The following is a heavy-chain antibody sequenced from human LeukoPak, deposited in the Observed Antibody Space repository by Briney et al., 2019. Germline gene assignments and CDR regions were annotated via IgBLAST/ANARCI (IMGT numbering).Heavy chain of an antibody. Sequence: GASVKVSCKASGYTFTSYYMHWVRQAPGQGLEWMGWINPNSGGTNYAQKFQGRVTMTRDTSISTAYMELSRLRSDDTAVYYCARETVPAIAAPRGLNYWGQGTLVTVSS. CDR2: INPNSGGT. J-gene: IGHJ4*02. V-gene: IGHV1-2*02. D-gene: IGHD6-13*01. CDR1: GYTFTSYY. CDR3: ARETVPAIAAPRGLNY.